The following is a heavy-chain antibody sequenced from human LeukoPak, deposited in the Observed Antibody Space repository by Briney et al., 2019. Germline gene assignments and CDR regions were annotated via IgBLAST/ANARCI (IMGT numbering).Heavy chain of an antibody. CDR1: AFTFTSFA. D-gene: IGHD6-19*01. CDR2: IGGSGGGT. Sequence: GGSLRLSCAASAFTFTSFAMTRVRQAPGKGLEWVSTIGGSGGGTFCADSVKGRFTISRDNSKNPLYLQMNSLRVDDTAVYYCAKGSSSGWSKFDYWGQGTLVTVSS. CDR3: AKGSSSGWSKFDY. J-gene: IGHJ4*02. V-gene: IGHV3-23*01.